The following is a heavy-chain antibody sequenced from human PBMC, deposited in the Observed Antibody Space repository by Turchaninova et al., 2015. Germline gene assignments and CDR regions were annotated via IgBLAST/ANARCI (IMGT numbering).Heavy chain of an antibody. CDR1: GFNFNRNG. D-gene: IGHD3-10*01. J-gene: IGHJ5*01. V-gene: IGHV3-64D*06. Sequence: EVQLVESGGGLVQPGGSLRRSCSASGFNFNRNGMHWVRQAPGKGLEFVSAISGNGDTTDYADSVKGRFTISKDSSKKTLYLQMTSLKDEDTAIYYCVTGAAYYYDSWGQGALVTVSS. CDR2: ISGNGDTT. CDR3: VTGAAYYYDS.